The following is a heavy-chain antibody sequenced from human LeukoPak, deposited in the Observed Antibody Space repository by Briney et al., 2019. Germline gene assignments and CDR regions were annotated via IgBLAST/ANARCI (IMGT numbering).Heavy chain of an antibody. CDR1: GGSISSYY. V-gene: IGHV4-59*01. J-gene: IGHJ4*02. D-gene: IGHD2-15*01. CDR3: AKTLFDCSGGSCYEAYFDD. Sequence: SETLSLTCTVSGGSISSYYWSWIRQPPGKGLEWIGYIYYSGSTNYNPSLKSRVTISVDTSKNQFSLKLSSVTAADTAVYYCAKTLFDCSGGSCYEAYFDDWGQGTLVTVSS. CDR2: IYYSGST.